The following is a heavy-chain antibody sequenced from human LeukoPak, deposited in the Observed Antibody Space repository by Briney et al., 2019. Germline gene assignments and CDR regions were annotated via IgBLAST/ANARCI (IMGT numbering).Heavy chain of an antibody. CDR1: GGSISSGSYY. V-gene: IGHV4-61*02. CDR3: ARNTVIAVAGTRYYFDY. J-gene: IGHJ4*02. Sequence: TLSLTCTVSGGSISSGSYYWSWIRQPAGKGLEWIGRIYTSGSTNYNPSLKSRVTISVDTSKNQFSLKLSSVTAADTAVYYCARNTVIAVAGTRYYFDYWGQGTLVTVSS. D-gene: IGHD6-19*01. CDR2: IYTSGST.